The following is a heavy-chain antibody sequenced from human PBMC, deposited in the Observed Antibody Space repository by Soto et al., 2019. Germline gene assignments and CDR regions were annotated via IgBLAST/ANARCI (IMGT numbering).Heavy chain of an antibody. Sequence: SVKVSCKASGFTFISSAVQWVRQARGQRLEWIGWIVVGRGNTNYAQKFQERVTITRDMSTNTAYMELSSLRSEDTAVYYCAAENVGYSYGSYFDHWGQGTLVTAPQ. CDR3: AAENVGYSYGSYFDH. CDR2: IVVGRGNT. V-gene: IGHV1-58*01. CDR1: GFTFISSA. D-gene: IGHD5-18*01. J-gene: IGHJ4*02.